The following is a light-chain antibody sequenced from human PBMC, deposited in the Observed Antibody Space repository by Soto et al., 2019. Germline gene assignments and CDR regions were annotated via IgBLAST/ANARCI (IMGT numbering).Light chain of an antibody. CDR2: AAS. CDR3: QQYYSYPRT. V-gene: IGKV1-8*01. Sequence: AIPMTQSPSSLSASTGDRVTITCRASQGISSYLAWYQQKPGKAPKLLIYAASTLQSGVPSRFSDSGSGTDFTLTISCLQSEDFATYYCQQYYSYPRTFGQGTKVDI. J-gene: IGKJ1*01. CDR1: QGISSY.